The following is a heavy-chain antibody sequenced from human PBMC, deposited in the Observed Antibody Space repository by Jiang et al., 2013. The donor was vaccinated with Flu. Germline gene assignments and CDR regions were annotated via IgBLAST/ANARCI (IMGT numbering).Heavy chain of an antibody. CDR2: IYSGGST. J-gene: IGHJ4*02. CDR1: GSTVSSNY. CDR3: ARSQGYPFDY. V-gene: IGHV3-66*01. Sequence: LVESGGGLVQPGGSLRLSCAASGSTVSSNYMSWVRQAPGKGLEWVSVIYSGGSTYYADSVKGRFTISRDTSKNTVDLQMNSLRAEDTAVYYCARSQGYPFDYWGQGTLVTVSS. D-gene: IGHD1-1*01.